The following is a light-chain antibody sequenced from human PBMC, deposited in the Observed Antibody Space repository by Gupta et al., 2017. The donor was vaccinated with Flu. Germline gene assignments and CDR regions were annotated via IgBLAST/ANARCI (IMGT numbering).Light chain of an antibody. J-gene: IGKJ1*01. CDR2: AES. Sequence: PSSLAASVGDRVTISWRAGQKISKYVDWYQQKPGKAPKLLIYAESTVKSGVPSRFSGSGSGTDFTLTISKRQPEESANYYCQHKHSPIGTFGQGTKV. CDR1: QKISKY. V-gene: IGKV1-39*01. CDR3: QHKHSPIGT.